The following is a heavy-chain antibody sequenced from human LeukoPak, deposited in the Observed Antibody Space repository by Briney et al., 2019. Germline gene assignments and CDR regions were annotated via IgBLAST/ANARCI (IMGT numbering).Heavy chain of an antibody. D-gene: IGHD6-6*01. V-gene: IGHV4-4*07. CDR3: ARVRAARFSYYYYMDV. CDR1: GGSISSYY. Sequence: SETLSLTCTVSGGSISSYYWSWIRQPAGKGLEWIGRIYTSGSTNYNPSLKSRVTMSVDTSKNQFSLKLSSVTAADTAVYYCARVRAARFSYYYYMDVWGKGTTVTVSS. CDR2: IYTSGST. J-gene: IGHJ6*03.